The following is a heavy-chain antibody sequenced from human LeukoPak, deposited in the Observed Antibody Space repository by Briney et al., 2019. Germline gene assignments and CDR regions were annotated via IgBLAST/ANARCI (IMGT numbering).Heavy chain of an antibody. Sequence: ASVKVSCKASGYTFTSYYMHWVRQAPGQGLEWMGMINPSGGSTTYAQKFQGRVTMTRDTSTTTFYMELSSLRSEDTAVYYCATDPMVRGVIAFDYWGQGTLVTVSS. CDR3: ATDPMVRGVIAFDY. J-gene: IGHJ4*02. CDR1: GYTFTSYY. V-gene: IGHV1-46*01. D-gene: IGHD3-10*01. CDR2: INPSGGST.